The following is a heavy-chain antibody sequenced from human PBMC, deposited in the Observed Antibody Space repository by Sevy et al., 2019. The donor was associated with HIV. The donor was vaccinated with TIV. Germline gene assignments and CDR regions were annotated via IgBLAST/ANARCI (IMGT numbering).Heavy chain of an antibody. J-gene: IGHJ3*02. CDR2: IRSKAYGGTT. V-gene: IGHV3-49*03. CDR1: GFTFGDYA. D-gene: IGHD1-7*01. CDR3: TRPLIGTTGDAFDI. Sequence: GGSLRLSCTASGFTFGDYAMSWFRQAPGKGLEWVGFIRSKAYGGTTEYAASVKGRFTISRDDSKTIAYLQMNSLKIEDTAVYYCTRPLIGTTGDAFDIWGQGTMVTVS.